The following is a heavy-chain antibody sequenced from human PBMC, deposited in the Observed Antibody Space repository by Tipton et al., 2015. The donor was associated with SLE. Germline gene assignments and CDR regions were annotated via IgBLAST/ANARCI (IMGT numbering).Heavy chain of an antibody. V-gene: IGHV4-38-2*02. CDR2: IYRSGTA. D-gene: IGHD3-3*01. J-gene: IGHJ4*02. CDR3: ARDPYDSGSDYQATFDY. CDR1: GNSIYNGFY. Sequence: LRLSCSVSGNSIYNGFYWGWIRQSPGKGLEWIGSIYRSGTAYYNPSLKSRVTMSVDTSKNQFSLKLTSVTAADTAVYYCARDPYDSGSDYQATFDYWGQGTLATASP.